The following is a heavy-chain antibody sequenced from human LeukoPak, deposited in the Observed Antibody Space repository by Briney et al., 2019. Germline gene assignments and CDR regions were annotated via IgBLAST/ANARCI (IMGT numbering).Heavy chain of an antibody. V-gene: IGHV3-43*02. CDR1: GFTFDDYA. Sequence: PGGSLRLSCAASGFTFDDYAMHWVRQAPGKCLEWVSLISGDGGSTYYADSVKGRFTISRDNSKNSLYLQMNSLRTEDTALYYCAKYIDYYDSSGYFDYWGQGTLVTVSS. CDR3: AKYIDYYDSSGYFDY. D-gene: IGHD3-22*01. CDR2: ISGDGGST. J-gene: IGHJ4*02.